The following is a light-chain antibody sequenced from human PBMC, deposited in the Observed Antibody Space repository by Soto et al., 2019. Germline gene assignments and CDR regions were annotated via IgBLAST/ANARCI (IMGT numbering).Light chain of an antibody. V-gene: IGLV1-51*01. CDR1: TSTMGENY. J-gene: IGLJ1*01. CDR3: ETWDTSLSAYV. Sequence: QSVLTQPPSVSAAAGQRVTISCSGSTSTMGENYVCWYQQFPGTAPKLVIYDNNRRPSGIPDRFSGSKSGTSATLAIIGLQTGDEADYYCETWDTSLSAYVFGTGTKVTVL. CDR2: DNN.